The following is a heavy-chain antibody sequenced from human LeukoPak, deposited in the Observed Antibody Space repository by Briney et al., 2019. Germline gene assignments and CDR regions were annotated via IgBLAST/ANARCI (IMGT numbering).Heavy chain of an antibody. J-gene: IGHJ4*02. CDR1: GYTFTGYY. Sequence: ASVKVSSKASGYTFTGYYMQWVRQAPGQGLEWRGRINPNSGGAKHAPKFQARVTMTRDTPISTAYIELSRLRSGDTAFYYCAMRGPDYDTSGFLLDSWGQRTLVTVSS. CDR3: AMRGPDYDTSGFLLDS. CDR2: INPNSGGA. V-gene: IGHV1-2*02. D-gene: IGHD3-22*01.